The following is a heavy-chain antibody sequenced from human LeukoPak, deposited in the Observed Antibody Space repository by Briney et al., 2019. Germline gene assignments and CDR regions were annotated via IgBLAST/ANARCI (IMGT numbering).Heavy chain of an antibody. CDR3: ARERPAYCSSTSCKTKYYFDY. CDR1: GYTFTSYG. J-gene: IGHJ4*02. Sequence: AASVKVSCKASGYTFTSYGISWLRQAPGQGLEWMGWISAYNGNTNYAQKLKGRVTMTTETSTSTAYMELRSLRSDDTAVYYCARERPAYCSSTSCKTKYYFDYWGQGTLVTVSS. D-gene: IGHD2-2*01. CDR2: ISAYNGNT. V-gene: IGHV1-18*01.